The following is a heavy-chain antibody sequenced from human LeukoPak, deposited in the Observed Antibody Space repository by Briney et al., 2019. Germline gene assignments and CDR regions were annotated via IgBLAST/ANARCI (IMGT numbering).Heavy chain of an antibody. Sequence: GGSLRLSCTASGFTFNNFAMSWVRQALGKGLEWVSGISGSAVSTFYADSVKGRFTISRDNSKTTLYLHMDSLRVEDTAVYYCAKLSSEWWWENLVAFDIWGQGTMVTVSS. D-gene: IGHD2-15*01. CDR1: GFTFNNFA. CDR2: ISGSAVST. J-gene: IGHJ3*02. CDR3: AKLSSEWWWENLVAFDI. V-gene: IGHV3-23*01.